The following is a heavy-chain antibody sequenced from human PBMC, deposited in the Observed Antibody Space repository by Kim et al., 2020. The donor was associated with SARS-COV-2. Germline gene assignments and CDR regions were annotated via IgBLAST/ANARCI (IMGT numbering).Heavy chain of an antibody. D-gene: IGHD6-19*01. CDR3: ARVASSIAVAVAFDP. Sequence: SETLSLTCTVSGGSISSYYWSWIRQPPGKGLEWIGYIYYSGSTNYNPSLKSRVTISVDTSKNQFSLKLSSVTAADTAVYYCARVASSIAVAVAFDPWCQGTLVTVSS. CDR2: IYYSGST. J-gene: IGHJ5*02. CDR1: GGSISSYY. V-gene: IGHV4-59*01.